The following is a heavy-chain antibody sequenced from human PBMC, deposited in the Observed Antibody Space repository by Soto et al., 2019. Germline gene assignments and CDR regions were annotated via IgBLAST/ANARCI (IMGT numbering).Heavy chain of an antibody. Sequence: SETLSLTCFVSGGSVTSHHWSWIRQFPGQGLEWIAYTSYTGNTNYNPSLQSRVTTSLDTSKNQLSLKLTSMTAADTAVYYCARDGGRHCTDGVCCFRHYMGVWGQGTTVNVSS. CDR2: TSYTGNT. J-gene: IGHJ6*01. CDR1: GGSVTSHH. D-gene: IGHD2-8*01. V-gene: IGHV4-59*02. CDR3: ARDGGRHCTDGVCCFRHYMGV.